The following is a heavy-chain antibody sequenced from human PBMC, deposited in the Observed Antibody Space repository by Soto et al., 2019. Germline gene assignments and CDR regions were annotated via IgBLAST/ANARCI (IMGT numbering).Heavy chain of an antibody. CDR2: ISYDGSNK. CDR3: ARDLQDPTYTSIAVAVSYFDY. V-gene: IGHV3-30-3*01. CDR1: GFTFSSYA. Sequence: PGGSLRLSCAASGFTFSSYAMHWVRQAPGKGLEWVAVISYDGSNKYYADSVKGRFTISRDNSKNTLYLQMNSLRAEDTAVYYCARDLQDPTYTSIAVAVSYFDYWGQGTLVTVSS. D-gene: IGHD6-19*01. J-gene: IGHJ4*02.